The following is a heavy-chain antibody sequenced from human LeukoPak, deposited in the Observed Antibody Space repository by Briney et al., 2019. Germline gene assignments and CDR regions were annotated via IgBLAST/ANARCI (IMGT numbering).Heavy chain of an antibody. Sequence: SETLSLTCAVSGGSISSNNWWGWVRQPPGKGLEWIGEIYHSGSPNYNPSLKSRVTISEDKSRNHFSLNLSSVTAADTAVYYCARVNINNWHSCDYWGQGTLVTVSS. CDR2: IYHSGSP. D-gene: IGHD1-1*01. CDR1: GGSISSNNW. J-gene: IGHJ4*02. V-gene: IGHV4-4*02. CDR3: ARVNINNWHSCDY.